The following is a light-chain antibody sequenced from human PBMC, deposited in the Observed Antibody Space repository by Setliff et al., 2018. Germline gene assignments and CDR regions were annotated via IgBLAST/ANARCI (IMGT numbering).Light chain of an antibody. V-gene: IGKV3-20*01. Sequence: EIVLTQSPGTLSLSPGERATLSCRASQSVSSSYLAWYQQKPGQAPRLLIFGASNRATGIPDRVSGSGSGTDFTLTISRLEPEDFAVYYCQLHALSSRYAFGQGTKVDIK. CDR3: QLHALSSRYA. CDR2: GAS. CDR1: QSVSSSY. J-gene: IGKJ2*01.